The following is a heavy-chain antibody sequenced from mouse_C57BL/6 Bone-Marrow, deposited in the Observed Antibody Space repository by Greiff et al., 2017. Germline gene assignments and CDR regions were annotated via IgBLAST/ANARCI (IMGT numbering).Heavy chain of an antibody. CDR2: IDPNSGGT. CDR3: ASPVVDYFDY. Sequence: QVQLQQPGAELVKPGASVKLSCKASGYTFTSYWMHWVKQRPGRGLEWIGRIDPNSGGTKYNEKFKSKATLTVDKPSSTAYTQLSSLTSEDSAVYYCASPVVDYFDYWGQGTTLTVSS. CDR1: GYTFTSYW. D-gene: IGHD1-1*01. J-gene: IGHJ2*01. V-gene: IGHV1-72*01.